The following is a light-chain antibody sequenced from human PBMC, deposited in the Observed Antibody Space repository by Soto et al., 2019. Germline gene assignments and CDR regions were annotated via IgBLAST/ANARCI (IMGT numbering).Light chain of an antibody. CDR1: QSVSSY. J-gene: IGKJ4*01. CDR3: QQRSNWPLT. CDR2: DAS. Sequence: EIVLTQSPATLSLSPGERATLSCRARQSVSSYVAWYQQKPGQAPRLLIYDASNRATGIPARFSGSGSGTDFTLTISSLEPEDFAVYYCQQRSNWPLTFGGGTKVEIK. V-gene: IGKV3-11*01.